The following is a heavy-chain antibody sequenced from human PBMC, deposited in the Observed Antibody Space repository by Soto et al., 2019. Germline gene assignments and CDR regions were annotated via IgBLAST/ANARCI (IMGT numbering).Heavy chain of an antibody. J-gene: IGHJ4*02. V-gene: IGHV4-39*01. D-gene: IGHD3-22*01. CDR1: GGSISSSSYY. Sequence: SETLSLTCTVSGGSISSSSYYWGWIRQPPGKGLEWIGSIYYSGSTYYNPSLKSRVTISVDTSKNQFSLKLSSVTAADTAVYYCARGYYYDSSGYRGPYDYWGQGTLVTVSS. CDR2: IYYSGST. CDR3: ARGYYYDSSGYRGPYDY.